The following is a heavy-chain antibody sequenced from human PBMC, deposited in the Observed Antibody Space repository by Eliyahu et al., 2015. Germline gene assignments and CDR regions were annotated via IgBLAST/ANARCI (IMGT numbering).Heavy chain of an antibody. CDR3: ATQSMRLVVPAAPIDY. Sequence: QVQLVQSGAEVKKPGSSVKVSCXASXGTFSSYAISWVRQAPGQGLEWMGGIIPIFGTANYAQKFQGRVTITADKSTSTAYMELSSLRSEDTAVYYCATQSMRLVVPAAPIDYWGQGTLVTVSS. J-gene: IGHJ4*02. D-gene: IGHD2-2*01. CDR2: IIPIFGTA. V-gene: IGHV1-69*06. CDR1: XGTFSSYA.